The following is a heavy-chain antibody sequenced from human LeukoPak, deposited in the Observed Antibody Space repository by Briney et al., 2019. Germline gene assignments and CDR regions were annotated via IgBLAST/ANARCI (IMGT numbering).Heavy chain of an antibody. CDR1: GYTFTGYH. V-gene: IGHV1-2*06. J-gene: IGHJ4*02. CDR3: ARDQGSLTRSWYTGY. D-gene: IGHD6-13*01. CDR2: INPYSGDT. Sequence: APVKVSCKASGYTFTGYHIHWVRQAPGQGLEWVGRINPYSGDTNFAQKFQGRVTMTRDTSITTAYMDLSSLTPDDTAVYFCARDQGSLTRSWYTGYWGQGTQVTVSS.